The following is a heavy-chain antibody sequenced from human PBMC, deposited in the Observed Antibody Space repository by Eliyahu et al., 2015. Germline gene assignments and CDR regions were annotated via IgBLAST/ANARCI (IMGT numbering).Heavy chain of an antibody. CDR3: ARLPTSGGSPDY. D-gene: IGHD1-26*01. V-gene: IGHV4-39*01. J-gene: IGHJ4*02. CDR2: LYYSGST. Sequence: QLQLQESGLGLVKPSETLSLTCTVSGASITSSSYYWGWIRQPPGKGLGWVGRLYYSGSTYYNPSLKSRVTISVDTSKNQLSLKLSSVTAADTAVYYCARLPTSGGSPDYWGQGTLVTVSS. CDR1: GASITSSSYY.